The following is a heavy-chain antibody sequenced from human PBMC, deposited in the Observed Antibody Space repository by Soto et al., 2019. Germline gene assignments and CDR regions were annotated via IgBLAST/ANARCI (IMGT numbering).Heavy chain of an antibody. CDR3: AMSSTYYYDSSGSQGDY. CDR1: GFTFSSYW. CDR2: INSDGSST. D-gene: IGHD3-22*01. J-gene: IGHJ4*02. Sequence: GGSLRLSCAASGFTFSSYWMHWVRQAPGKGLVWVSRINSDGSSTSYADSVKGRFTISRDNAKNTLYLQMNSLRAEDTAVYYCAMSSTYYYDSSGSQGDYWGQGTLVTVSS. V-gene: IGHV3-74*01.